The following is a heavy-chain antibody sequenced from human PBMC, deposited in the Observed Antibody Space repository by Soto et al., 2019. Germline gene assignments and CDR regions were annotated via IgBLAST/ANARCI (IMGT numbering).Heavy chain of an antibody. V-gene: IGHV5-51*01. D-gene: IGHD6-19*01. CDR1: GYSFTSYW. CDR2: IYPGDSEI. CDR3: VRSANGGWYMFDY. Sequence: GESLKISCKASGYSFTSYWIGWVRQMPGKGLEWMGIIYPGDSEIRYSPAFQGQVTMSADKSTTTAYLQWSSLKASDTAMYYCVRSANGGWYMFDYWGLGIPVTVSS. J-gene: IGHJ4*02.